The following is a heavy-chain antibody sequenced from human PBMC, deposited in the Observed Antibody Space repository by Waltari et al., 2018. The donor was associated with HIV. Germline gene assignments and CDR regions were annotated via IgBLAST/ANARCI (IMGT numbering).Heavy chain of an antibody. CDR3: ARGLRLGELSLYKYAFDI. CDR1: GGSISSYY. Sequence: QVQLEESGPGLVKPSETLSLTCTASGGSISSYYWSWLRLPHGKGLEWIGRIYTSGSTNYNPSLKSRVTLSVDTSMNQFSLKLSSVTAADTAVYYCARGLRLGELSLYKYAFDIWGQGTMVTVSS. D-gene: IGHD3-16*02. CDR2: IYTSGST. J-gene: IGHJ3*02. V-gene: IGHV4-4*07.